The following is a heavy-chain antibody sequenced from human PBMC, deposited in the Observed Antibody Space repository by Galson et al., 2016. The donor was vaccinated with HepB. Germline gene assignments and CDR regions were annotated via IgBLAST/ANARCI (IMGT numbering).Heavy chain of an antibody. D-gene: IGHD2-15*01. Sequence: SVKVSCKASGYSFTSFAINRVRQAPGQGLEWMGWINTNTGNPTYAQNFTGRFVFSLDTSVRTTYLQISSLRAEDTAVYYCARDRGILLLNDYWGQGTLVTVSS. CDR1: GYSFTSFA. CDR3: ARDRGILLLNDY. CDR2: INTNTGNP. J-gene: IGHJ4*02. V-gene: IGHV7-4-1*02.